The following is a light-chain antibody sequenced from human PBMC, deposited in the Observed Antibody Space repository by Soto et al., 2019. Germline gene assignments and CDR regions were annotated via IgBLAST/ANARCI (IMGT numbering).Light chain of an antibody. CDR1: QTISNW. V-gene: IGKV1-5*03. Sequence: DIQMTQSPSTLSASVGDRVTSTCRASQTISNWLAWFQQRPGKAPNLLIYKATRLESGVSSRCSGSGSGTEFPLTISRLQDDAFATYYCQPSSTYPCTFDRGPSWRSN. CDR2: KAT. J-gene: IGKJ2*02. CDR3: QPSSTYPCT.